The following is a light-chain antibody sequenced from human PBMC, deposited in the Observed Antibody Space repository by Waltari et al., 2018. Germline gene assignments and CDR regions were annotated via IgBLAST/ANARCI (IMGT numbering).Light chain of an antibody. CDR1: QDIVNF. CDR3: QQYDNYLFVT. J-gene: IGKJ4*01. CDR2: GAS. V-gene: IGKV1-33*01. Sequence: IQMTQSPSSLSASVGDRVTITCQASQDIVNFLNWYQQKPGEVPKLLIYGASTLTTGVPSRFSGSGSGTDCTFTITNLQPEDVATYYCQQYDNYLFVTFGGGTKLEIK.